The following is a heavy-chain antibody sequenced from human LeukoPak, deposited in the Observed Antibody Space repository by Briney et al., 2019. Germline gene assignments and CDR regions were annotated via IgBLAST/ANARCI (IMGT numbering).Heavy chain of an antibody. CDR2: IYYSGST. V-gene: IGHV4-30-4*01. CDR3: ARHRFSGYDILTGYYSPAHRDAFDI. D-gene: IGHD3-9*01. Sequence: PSQTLPLTCTVSGGSISSGDYYWSWIRQPPGKGLEWIGYIYYSGSTYYNPSLKSRVTISVDTSKNQFSLKLSSVTAADTAVYYCARHRFSGYDILTGYYSPAHRDAFDIWGQGTMVTVSS. J-gene: IGHJ3*02. CDR1: GGSISSGDYY.